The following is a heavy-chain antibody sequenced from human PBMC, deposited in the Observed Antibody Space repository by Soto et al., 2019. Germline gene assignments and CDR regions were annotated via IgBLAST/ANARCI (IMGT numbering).Heavy chain of an antibody. Sequence: ASVKVSCKASGYTFSDYHMHWVRQAPGQGLEWMGWIYPNTGGTIYEQKFQGRVTMTRDTSISTAYMELSRLRSDDTAVYYCARIYTPMIKVLGETIPEGTCNDYWGQGTLVTVSS. V-gene: IGHV1-2*02. CDR1: GYTFSDYH. CDR2: IYPNTGGT. J-gene: IGHJ4*02. D-gene: IGHD3-16*01. CDR3: ARIYTPMIKVLGETIPEGTCNDY.